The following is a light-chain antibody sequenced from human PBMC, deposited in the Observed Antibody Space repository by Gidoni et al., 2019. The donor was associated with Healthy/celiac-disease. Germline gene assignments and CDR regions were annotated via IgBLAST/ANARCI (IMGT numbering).Light chain of an antibody. V-gene: IGKV1-33*01. J-gene: IGKJ4*01. CDR3: QQYDNRLGPLT. Sequence: DIQMTQSPSSLSASVGDRVTITCQASQDISNYLNWYQQKPGKAPKLLIYDASNLETGVPSRFSGSGSGTDFTFTISSLQPEDIATYYCQQYDNRLGPLTFGGGTKVEIK. CDR2: DAS. CDR1: QDISNY.